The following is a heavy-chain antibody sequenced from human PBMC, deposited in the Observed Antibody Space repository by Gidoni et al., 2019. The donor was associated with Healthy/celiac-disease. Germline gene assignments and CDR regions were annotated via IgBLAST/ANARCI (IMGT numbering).Heavy chain of an antibody. J-gene: IGHJ4*02. V-gene: IGHV4-59*01. CDR3: AGDVQQWPLTPLVY. Sequence: PPGKGLEWIGYIYYSGSTNYNPSLKSRVTISVDTSKNQFSLKLSSVTAADTAVYYCAGDVQQWPLTPLVYWGQGTLVTVSS. CDR2: IYYSGST. D-gene: IGHD6-19*01.